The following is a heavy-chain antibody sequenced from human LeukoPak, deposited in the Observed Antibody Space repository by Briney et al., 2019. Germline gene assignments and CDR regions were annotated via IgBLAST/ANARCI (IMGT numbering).Heavy chain of an antibody. Sequence: GRSLRLSCTTSGFTFSSYWMHWVRQAPGKGPVWVSRINTDGSSTSYADSVKGRFTISRDNAKNTLYLQMNSLRAEDTAVYYCTRDRVIMVRGAESLFGYWGQGTLVTVSS. CDR2: INTDGSST. V-gene: IGHV3-74*01. CDR1: GFTFSSYW. D-gene: IGHD3-10*01. CDR3: TRDRVIMVRGAESLFGY. J-gene: IGHJ4*02.